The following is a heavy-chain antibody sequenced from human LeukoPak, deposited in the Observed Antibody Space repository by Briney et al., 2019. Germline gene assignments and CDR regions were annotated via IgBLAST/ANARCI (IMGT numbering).Heavy chain of an antibody. J-gene: IGHJ4*02. CDR2: VYSSGST. CDR3: TRDSGYSSPE. CDR1: GGSITGYS. D-gene: IGHD5-18*01. V-gene: IGHV4-4*07. Sequence: SETLSLTGTVSGGSITGYSWSWIRQPAGKGLEWIGRVYSSGSTNYNPSLKSRVSMSVDTSKNQFCLRLSSVTAADTAVYYCTRDSGYSSPEWGQGTLVTVSS.